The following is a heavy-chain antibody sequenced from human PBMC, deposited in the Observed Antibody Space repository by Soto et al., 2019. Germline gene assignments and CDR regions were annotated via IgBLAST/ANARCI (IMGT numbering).Heavy chain of an antibody. Sequence: SETLSLTCAVSGGSLSSSAYSWTWIRQPPGKGLEWIGFIYQSGSTYYNPSLKSRVTMSLDRPKNQFSLKLSSVTAADTAVYYCARELLFYDSDGFSWDDAFDIWGQGTMVT. CDR1: GGSLSSSAYS. V-gene: IGHV4-30-2*01. D-gene: IGHD3-22*01. J-gene: IGHJ3*02. CDR3: ARELLFYDSDGFSWDDAFDI. CDR2: IYQSGST.